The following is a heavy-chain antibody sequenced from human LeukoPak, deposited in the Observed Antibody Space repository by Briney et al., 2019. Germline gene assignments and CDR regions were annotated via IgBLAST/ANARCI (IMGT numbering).Heavy chain of an antibody. CDR2: SSSSGTTN. V-gene: IGHV3-48*03. J-gene: IGHJ4*02. CDR3: ARDWKF. Sequence: GGSLRLSCAASGFGLSSYEMNWVRQAPGKGLEWVSYSSSSGTTNHYADSVKGRFTISRDNAKNSLYLQMNYLRAEDTAVYCCARDWKFWGQGTLVTVSS. CDR1: GFGLSSYE. D-gene: IGHD1-1*01.